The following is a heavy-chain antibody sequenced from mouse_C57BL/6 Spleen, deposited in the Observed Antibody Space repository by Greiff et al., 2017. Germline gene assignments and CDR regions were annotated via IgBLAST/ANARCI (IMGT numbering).Heavy chain of an antibody. CDR3: ARLGYGNLWYFDV. CDR2: INPSNGGT. J-gene: IGHJ1*03. Sequence: QVQLQQPGTELVKPGASVKLSCKASGYTFTSYWMHWVQQRPGQGLEWIGNINPSNGGTNYNEKFKSKATLTVDKSSSTAYMQLSSLTSEDSAVYYCARLGYGNLWYFDVWGTGTTVTVSS. CDR1: GYTFTSYW. D-gene: IGHD2-1*01. V-gene: IGHV1-53*01.